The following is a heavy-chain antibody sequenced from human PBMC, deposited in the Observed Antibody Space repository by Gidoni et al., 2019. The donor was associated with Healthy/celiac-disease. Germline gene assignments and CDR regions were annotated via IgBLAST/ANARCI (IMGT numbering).Heavy chain of an antibody. J-gene: IGHJ4*02. CDR1: GYSFPSYW. CDR3: ARGDYYDSSGYEFDY. CDR2: RDPGDADT. Sequence: EVQLVQSGAAVKKPGESLTISCKGSGYSFPSYWIGWVRQLPGKGLEWRGIRDPGDADTRYSPSVQGQVTISADKSNSTAYLQWSSLKASDTAMYYCARGDYYDSSGYEFDYWGQGTLVTVSS. V-gene: IGHV5-51*01. D-gene: IGHD3-22*01.